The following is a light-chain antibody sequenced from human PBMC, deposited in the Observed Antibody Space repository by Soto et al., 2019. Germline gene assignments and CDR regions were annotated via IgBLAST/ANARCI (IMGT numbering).Light chain of an antibody. V-gene: IGKV4-1*01. CDR2: WAS. Sequence: DIVMTQSPDSLAVSLGERATINCKSSRNVLYSSNNKNYLAWYQQKPGQPPKLLIYWASTRESGVPDRFSGSGSGTDFTLTISSLQAEDVAVYYCQQYHILPWTFGQGTKVEIK. J-gene: IGKJ1*01. CDR3: QQYHILPWT. CDR1: RNVLYSSNNKNY.